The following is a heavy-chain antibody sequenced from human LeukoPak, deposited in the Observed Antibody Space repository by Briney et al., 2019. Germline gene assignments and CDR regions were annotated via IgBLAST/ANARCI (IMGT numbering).Heavy chain of an antibody. J-gene: IGHJ4*02. CDR3: ARGSYTGFDLYFDS. V-gene: IGHV3-48*03. D-gene: IGHD5-12*01. CDR1: GFRFSTRE. CDR2: MSKDGRTI. Sequence: GGSLRLSCAASGFRFSTREMAWVRQAPGKGLEWVSYMSKDGRTIYYADSVKGRFTISRDNTGNSLFLQLNSLSADDTGFYYCARGSYTGFDLYFDSWARERWSPSPQ.